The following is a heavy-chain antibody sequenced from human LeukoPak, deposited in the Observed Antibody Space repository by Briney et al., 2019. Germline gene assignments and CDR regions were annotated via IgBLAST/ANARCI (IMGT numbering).Heavy chain of an antibody. D-gene: IGHD3-3*01. CDR3: ARLTYYDFWSGYFISDYYGMDV. Sequence: SETLSLTCTVSGGSISSSSYYWGWIRQPPGKGLEWIGSIYYSGSTYYNPSLKSRVTISVDTSKNQFSLKLSSVTAADTAVYYCARLTYYDFWSGYFISDYYGMDVWGQGTTVTVSS. CDR2: IYYSGST. J-gene: IGHJ6*02. V-gene: IGHV4-39*01. CDR1: GGSISSSSYY.